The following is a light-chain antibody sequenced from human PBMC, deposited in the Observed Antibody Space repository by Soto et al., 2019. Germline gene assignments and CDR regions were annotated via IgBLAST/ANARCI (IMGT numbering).Light chain of an antibody. J-gene: IGLJ2*01. CDR2: SND. CDR1: STNIGSNT. Sequence: QSVLTQPPSASGTPGQRVTISCSGSSTNIGSNTVNWYQQLPGTAPKLLIYSNDQRPSGVPDRFSGSKSGTSASLALSGLQSEDEADYYCAAGYYSVNGHVVFGGGTKLTVL. V-gene: IGLV1-44*01. CDR3: AAGYYSVNGHVV.